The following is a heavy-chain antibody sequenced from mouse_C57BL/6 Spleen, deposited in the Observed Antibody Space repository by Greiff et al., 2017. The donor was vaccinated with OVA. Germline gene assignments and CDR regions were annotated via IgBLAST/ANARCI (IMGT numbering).Heavy chain of an antibody. Sequence: QVQLQQSGPELVKPGASVKISCKASGYAFSSSWMNWVKQRPGKGLEWIGRIYPGDGDTNYNGKFKGKATLTADKSSSTAYMQLSSLTSEDSAVYFCAREDTTVVAGFDYWGQGTTLTVSS. CDR2: IYPGDGDT. V-gene: IGHV1-82*01. CDR3: AREDTTVVAGFDY. D-gene: IGHD1-1*01. CDR1: GYAFSSSW. J-gene: IGHJ2*01.